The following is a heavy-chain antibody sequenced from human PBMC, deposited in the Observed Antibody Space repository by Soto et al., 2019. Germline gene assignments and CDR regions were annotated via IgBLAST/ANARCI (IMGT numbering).Heavy chain of an antibody. CDR2: INHSGST. Sequence: PSETLSLTCAVYGGSFSGYYWSWIRQPPGKGLEWIGEINHSGSTNYNPSLKSRVTISVDTSKNQFSLKLSSVTAADTAVYYCAREQLVYYYYYGMDLWCQGTTVTLSS. CDR3: AREQLVYYYYYGMDL. V-gene: IGHV4-34*01. D-gene: IGHD6-6*01. J-gene: IGHJ6*02. CDR1: GGSFSGYY.